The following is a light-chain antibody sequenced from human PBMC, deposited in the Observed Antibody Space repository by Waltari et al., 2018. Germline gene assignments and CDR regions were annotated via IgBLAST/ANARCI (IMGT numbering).Light chain of an antibody. CDR3: QVWDRGSDHVV. J-gene: IGLJ2*01. CDR2: DNS. V-gene: IGLV3-21*02. Sequence: SYVLTQPPSVSVAPGQTARLTCGGNNIGSKSVHWYQQRPGQAPVLVVYDNSDRPSGIPERFSGSNSGNTATLTISRVEAVDEADYYCQVWDRGSDHVVFGGGTKLTVL. CDR1: NIGSKS.